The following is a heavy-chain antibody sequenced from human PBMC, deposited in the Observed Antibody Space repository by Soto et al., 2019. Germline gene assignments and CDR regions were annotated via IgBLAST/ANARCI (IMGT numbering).Heavy chain of an antibody. CDR1: GFTFSSYW. D-gene: IGHD2-2*02. V-gene: IGHV3-7*01. J-gene: IGHJ4*02. Sequence: GGSLRLSCAASGFTFSSYWMSWVRQAPGKGLEWVANTKQDGSEKYYVDSVKGRFTISRDNAKNSLYLQMNSLRAEDTAVYYCARDLYCSSTSCDTNFDYWGQGTLVTVSS. CDR2: TKQDGSEK. CDR3: ARDLYCSSTSCDTNFDY.